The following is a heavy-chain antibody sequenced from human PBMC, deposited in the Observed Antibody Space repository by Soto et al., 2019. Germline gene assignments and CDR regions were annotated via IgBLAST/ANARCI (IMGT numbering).Heavy chain of an antibody. CDR3: ARVVLAVAGVFYFDY. CDR1: GFTFSSYS. Sequence: GGSLRLSCAASGFTFSSYSMNWVRQAPGKGLEWVAFISYSRSNKYYADSVKGRFTISRDNSKNTLYLQMNSLRAEDTAVYYCARVVLAVAGVFYFDYWGQGTLVTVSS. J-gene: IGHJ4*02. D-gene: IGHD6-19*01. CDR2: ISYSRSNK. V-gene: IGHV3-30*03.